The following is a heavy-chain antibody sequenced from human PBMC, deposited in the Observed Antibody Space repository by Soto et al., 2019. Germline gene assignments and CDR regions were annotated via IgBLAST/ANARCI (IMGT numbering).Heavy chain of an antibody. D-gene: IGHD3-10*01. CDR1: GFTLDDYA. Sequence: SLRLSFAASGFTLDDYAMHWVRQAPGKGLEWVASINWNSVTIAYAGSVKGRFTISRDNAKNSLYLQMNSLRTEETALYYCAKDFTGIRLRGSMDVWGQGTTVTVSS. CDR3: AKDFTGIRLRGSMDV. CDR2: INWNSVTI. J-gene: IGHJ6*02. V-gene: IGHV3-9*01.